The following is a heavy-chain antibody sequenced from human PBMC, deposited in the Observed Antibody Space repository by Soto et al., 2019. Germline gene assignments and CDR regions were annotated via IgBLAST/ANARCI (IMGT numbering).Heavy chain of an antibody. CDR1: GDSINNRSYY. D-gene: IGHD3-3*01. CDR2: IYYSGST. CDR3: ARLGYYDFWSGYQDDAFDI. V-gene: IGHV4-39*01. J-gene: IGHJ3*02. Sequence: SETLSLTCTVTGDSINNRSYYWGLIRQPPXKGLEWIGSIYYSGSTYNNPSLKSRVSISVDTSKNQFSLKLSSVTAADTAVYYCARLGYYDFWSGYQDDAFDIWGQGRMVTVSS.